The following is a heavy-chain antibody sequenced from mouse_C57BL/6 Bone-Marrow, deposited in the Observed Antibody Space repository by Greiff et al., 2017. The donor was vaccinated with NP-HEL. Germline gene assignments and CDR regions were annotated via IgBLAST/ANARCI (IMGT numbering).Heavy chain of an antibody. D-gene: IGHD1-1*01. J-gene: IGHJ1*03. CDR3: ARHLYYGSSYWYFDV. CDR2: INSDGGST. Sequence: DVKLVESGGGLVQPGESLKLSCESNEYEFPSHDMSWVRKTPEKRLELVAAINSDGGSTYYPDTMERRFIISRDNTKKTLYLQMSSLRSEDTALYYCARHLYYGSSYWYFDVWGTGTTVTVSS. V-gene: IGHV5-2*01. CDR1: EYEFPSHD.